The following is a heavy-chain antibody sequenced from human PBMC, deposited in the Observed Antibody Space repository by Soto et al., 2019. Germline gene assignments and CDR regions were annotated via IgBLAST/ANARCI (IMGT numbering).Heavy chain of an antibody. D-gene: IGHD2-2*01. CDR2: ISSSSSYI. V-gene: IGHV3-21*01. Sequence: GGSLRLSCAASGFTFSSYSMNWVRQAPGKGLEWVSSISSSSSYIYYADSVKGRFTISRDNAKNSLYLQMDSLRAEDTAVYYCAREGVVVVPAATIYYYYYGMDVWGQGTTVTVSS. CDR3: AREGVVVVPAATIYYYYYGMDV. CDR1: GFTFSSYS. J-gene: IGHJ6*02.